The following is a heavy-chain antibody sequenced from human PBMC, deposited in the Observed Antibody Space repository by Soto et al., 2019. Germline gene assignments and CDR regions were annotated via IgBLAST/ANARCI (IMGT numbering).Heavy chain of an antibody. Sequence: GGSLRLSCAASGFTFSSYAMSWVRQAPGKGLEWVSAISGSGGSTYYADSVKGRFTISRDNSKNTLYLQMNSLRAEDTAVYYCAKDPRHYCSGGSCHLNWFDPWGQGTLVTVSS. J-gene: IGHJ5*02. V-gene: IGHV3-23*01. CDR1: GFTFSSYA. CDR3: AKDPRHYCSGGSCHLNWFDP. CDR2: ISGSGGST. D-gene: IGHD2-15*01.